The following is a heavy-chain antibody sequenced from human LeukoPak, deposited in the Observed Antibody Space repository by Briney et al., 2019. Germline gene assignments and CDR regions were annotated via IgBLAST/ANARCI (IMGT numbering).Heavy chain of an antibody. CDR1: GGSISSYY. V-gene: IGHV4-59*01. Sequence: SETLSLTCTVSGGSISSYYWSWIRQPPGKGLEWIGYIYYSGSTNYNPSLKSRVTISVDTSKNQFSLKLSSVTAADTAVYYCARVSPEGGYHTPFFDYWGQGTLVTVSS. D-gene: IGHD1-26*01. CDR2: IYYSGST. CDR3: ARVSPEGGYHTPFFDY. J-gene: IGHJ4*02.